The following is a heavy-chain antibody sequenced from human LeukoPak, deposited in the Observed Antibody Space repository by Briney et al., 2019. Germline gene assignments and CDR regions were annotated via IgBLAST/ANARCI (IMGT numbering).Heavy chain of an antibody. V-gene: IGHV1-24*01. J-gene: IGHJ4*02. D-gene: IGHD5-18*01. CDR1: GCTLTELS. CDR3: ATVWGWSEDTAMLTPSPPDY. Sequence: ASVKVSCKVSGCTLTELSMHWVRQAPGKGLEWMGGFDTEDGETIYAQKFQGRVTMTRDMSTSTVYMELSSLRSEDTAVYYCATVWGWSEDTAMLTPSPPDYWGQGTLVTVSS. CDR2: FDTEDGET.